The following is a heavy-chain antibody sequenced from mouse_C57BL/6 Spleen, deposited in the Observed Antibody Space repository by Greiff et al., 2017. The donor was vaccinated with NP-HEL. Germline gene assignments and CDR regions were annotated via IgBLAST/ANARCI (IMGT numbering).Heavy chain of an antibody. CDR1: GFTFSSYT. Sequence: EVHLVESGGGLVKPGGSLKLSCAASGFTFSSYTMSWVRQTPEKRLEWVATISGGGGNTYYPDSVKGRFTISRDNAKNTLYLQMSSLRSEDTALYYCARQGSFDYWGQGTTLTVSS. V-gene: IGHV5-9*01. J-gene: IGHJ2*01. CDR3: ARQGSFDY. CDR2: ISGGGGNT.